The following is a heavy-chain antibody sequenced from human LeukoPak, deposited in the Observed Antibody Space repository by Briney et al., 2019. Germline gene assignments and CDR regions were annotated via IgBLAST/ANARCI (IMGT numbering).Heavy chain of an antibody. Sequence: SQSLSLTCAVSGGSISSGGYSWCWIRQPPGKGLEWIGYIYHSGSTYYNPSLKSRVTIPEDRSKNQFPLKLSSVAAAYTAVYYFARASTAGLFDYWGQGTLVTVSS. J-gene: IGHJ4*02. CDR3: ARASTAGLFDY. V-gene: IGHV4-30-2*01. CDR1: GGSISSGGYS. D-gene: IGHD6-13*01. CDR2: IYHSGST.